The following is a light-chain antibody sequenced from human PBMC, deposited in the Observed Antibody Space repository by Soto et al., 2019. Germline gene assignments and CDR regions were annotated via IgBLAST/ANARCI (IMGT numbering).Light chain of an antibody. CDR1: QSVSSN. Sequence: EIVMTQSPATLSVSPGERATLSCRASQSVSSNLAWYQQKPGQAPRLLIYGASTRPTGIPATFSVSGSGTESTLTISSLQSEDFAVYYCQQYNNWTPYTFGQGTKLEIK. J-gene: IGKJ2*01. CDR3: QQYNNWTPYT. CDR2: GAS. V-gene: IGKV3-15*01.